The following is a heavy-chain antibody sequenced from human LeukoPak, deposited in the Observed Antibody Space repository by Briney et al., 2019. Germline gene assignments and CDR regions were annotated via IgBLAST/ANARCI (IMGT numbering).Heavy chain of an antibody. V-gene: IGHV1-46*01. Sequence: ASVKVSCKASGYTFTSYYMHWVRQAPAQGLEWMGIINPSGGSTSYAQKFQGRVTMTRDASTSTVYMELSSLRSEDTAVYYCARDPPGCSGGSCYPSYYFDYWGQGTLVTVSS. CDR1: GYTFTSYY. CDR2: INPSGGST. D-gene: IGHD2-15*01. J-gene: IGHJ4*02. CDR3: ARDPPGCSGGSCYPSYYFDY.